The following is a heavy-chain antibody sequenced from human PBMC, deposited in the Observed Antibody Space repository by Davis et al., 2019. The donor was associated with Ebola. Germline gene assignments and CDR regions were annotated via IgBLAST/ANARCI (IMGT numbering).Heavy chain of an antibody. CDR1: GFTFSSYS. J-gene: IGHJ6*02. Sequence: GESLKISCAASGFTFSSYSMNWVRQAPGKGLEWVSGINWNGGSTGYADSVKGRFTISRDNAKNSLYLQMNSLRAEDTALYHCARMQGSYYYYGMDVWGQGTTVTVSS. V-gene: IGHV3-20*01. CDR2: INWNGGST. CDR3: ARMQGSYYYYGMDV.